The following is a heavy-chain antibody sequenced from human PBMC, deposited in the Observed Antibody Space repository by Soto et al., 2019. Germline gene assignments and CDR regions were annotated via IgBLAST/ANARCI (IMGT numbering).Heavy chain of an antibody. J-gene: IGHJ4*02. D-gene: IGHD4-4*01. CDR1: GGSISSGGYY. V-gene: IGHV4-31*03. Sequence: SETLSLTCTVSGGSISSGGYYWSWIRQHPGKGLEWIGYIYYSGSTYYNPSLKSRVTISVDTSKKQFSLKLSSVTAADTAVYYCAVRAYSNYDSYFDNWGPGTLVTVSS. CDR3: AVRAYSNYDSYFDN. CDR2: IYYSGST.